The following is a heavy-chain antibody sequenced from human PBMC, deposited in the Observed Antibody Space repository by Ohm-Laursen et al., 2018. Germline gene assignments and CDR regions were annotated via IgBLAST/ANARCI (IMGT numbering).Heavy chain of an antibody. V-gene: IGHV4-59*01. J-gene: IGHJ4*02. CDR2: IYYSGST. CDR3: ARASSSIAVAGLDY. Sequence: SETLSLTCTVSGASISGYYWSWIRQPPGKGLEWIGYIYYSGSTNYNPSLKRRVTISLDTSKSQFSLKLNSVTAADTAVYYCARASSSIAVAGLDYWGQGTLVTVSS. D-gene: IGHD6-19*01. CDR1: GASISGYY.